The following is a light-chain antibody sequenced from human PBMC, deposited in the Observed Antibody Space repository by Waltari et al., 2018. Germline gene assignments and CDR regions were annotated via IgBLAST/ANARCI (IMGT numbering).Light chain of an antibody. CDR3: SSFTSSSSFV. J-gene: IGLJ1*01. CDR2: DVV. Sequence: QSALTQPASVSGSPGQSINISCTGTLRDVGGSKYVSWYQQHPGDVPRLLIYDVVKRPSGVSSRFSGSKSDNTARLTISGLQAADEAHYYCSSFTSSSSFVFGSGTKVTV. CDR1: LRDVGGSKY. V-gene: IGLV2-14*03.